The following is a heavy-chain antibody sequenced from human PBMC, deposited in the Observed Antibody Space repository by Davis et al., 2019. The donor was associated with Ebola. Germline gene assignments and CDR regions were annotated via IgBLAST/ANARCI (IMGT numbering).Heavy chain of an antibody. CDR3: ARDGPNYDSSGYLSY. J-gene: IGHJ4*02. D-gene: IGHD3-22*01. Sequence: GESLKISCAASGFTFSSYGMHWVRQAPGKGLEWVAVISYDGSNKYYADSVKGRFTISRDNSKNTLYLQMNSLRAEDTAVYYCARDGPNYDSSGYLSYWGQGTLVTVSS. V-gene: IGHV3-30*03. CDR2: ISYDGSNK. CDR1: GFTFSSYG.